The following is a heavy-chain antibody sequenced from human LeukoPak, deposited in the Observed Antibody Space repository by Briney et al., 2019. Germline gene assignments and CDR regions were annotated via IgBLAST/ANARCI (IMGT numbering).Heavy chain of an antibody. D-gene: IGHD5-18*01. CDR1: GFSFGTYV. J-gene: IGHJ4*02. CDR3: AKVGTAMVPDY. CDR2: ITSGSITT. V-gene: IGHV3-48*01. Sequence: GGSLRLSCAASGFSFGTYVMSWVRQAPGKGLEWLSHITSGSITTHYADSVKGRFTISRDNSKNTLYLQMNSLRAEDTAVYYCAKVGTAMVPDYWGQGTLVTVSS.